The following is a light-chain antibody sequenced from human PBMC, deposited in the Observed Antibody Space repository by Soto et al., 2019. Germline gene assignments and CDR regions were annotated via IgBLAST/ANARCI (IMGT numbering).Light chain of an antibody. CDR3: RAWNSSPGV. V-gene: IGLV3-1*01. CDR1: KLGDKY. Sequence: SYELTQPPSVSVSPGQTASITCSGDKLGDKYACWYQQKPGQSPVLVIYQDSKRPSGIPERFSGSNSGNTATLTISGTQAREEADYSCRAWNSSPGVLGTGTKPTLL. J-gene: IGLJ1*01. CDR2: QDS.